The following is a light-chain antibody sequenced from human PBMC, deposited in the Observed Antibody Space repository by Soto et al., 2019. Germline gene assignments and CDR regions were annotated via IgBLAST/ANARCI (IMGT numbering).Light chain of an antibody. CDR2: GAS. CDR3: QQYGSSPRT. CDR1: QSVRSSY. Sequence: EIVLTQSPGTLSLSPGERATLSCRASQSVRSSYLAWYQQKPGQAPRLLMYGASSRATGTPDRFSGSGSGTDFTLTISRLEPEDFAVYYCQQYGSSPRTFGQGTKVDIK. J-gene: IGKJ1*01. V-gene: IGKV3-20*01.